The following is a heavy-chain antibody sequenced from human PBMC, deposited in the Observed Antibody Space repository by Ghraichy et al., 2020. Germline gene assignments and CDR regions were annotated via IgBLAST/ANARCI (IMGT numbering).Heavy chain of an antibody. CDR2: ISSSSSYI. D-gene: IGHD5-12*01. V-gene: IGHV3-21*01. J-gene: IGHJ5*02. CDR3: ARDRSGYRTGWFDP. CDR1: GFTFSSYS. Sequence: GESLNISCAASGFTFSSYSMNWVRQAPGKGLEWVSSISSSSSYIYYADSVKGRFTISRDNAKNSLYLQMNSLRAEDTAVYYCARDRSGYRTGWFDPWGQGTLVTVSS.